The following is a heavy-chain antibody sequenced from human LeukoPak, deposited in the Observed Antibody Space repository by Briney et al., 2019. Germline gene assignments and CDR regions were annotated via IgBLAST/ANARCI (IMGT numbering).Heavy chain of an antibody. J-gene: IGHJ5*02. Sequence: ETLSLTCTVSGGSISSYYWSWIRQPPGKGLEWIGYIYYSGSTNYNPSLKSRVTISVDTSKNQFSLKLSSVTAADTAVYYCARDYAVAGTGWFDPWGQGTLVTVSS. V-gene: IGHV4-59*01. D-gene: IGHD6-19*01. CDR3: ARDYAVAGTGWFDP. CDR1: GGSISSYY. CDR2: IYYSGST.